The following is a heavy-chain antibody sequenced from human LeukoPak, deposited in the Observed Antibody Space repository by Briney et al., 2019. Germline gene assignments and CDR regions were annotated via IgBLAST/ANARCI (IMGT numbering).Heavy chain of an antibody. CDR3: ARGGIRGYSAFDNLDF. V-gene: IGHV4-34*01. CDR2: INHGGST. Sequence: PSETLSLTCAVYGGSFSGYYWSWIRQPPGKGLEWIGEINHGGSTHYNASLQSRVTISVDTSKNQFSLTLTSVTVADTAFYYCARGGIRGYSAFDNLDFWGLGTHVTVSS. CDR1: GGSFSGYY. D-gene: IGHD5-12*01. J-gene: IGHJ4*02.